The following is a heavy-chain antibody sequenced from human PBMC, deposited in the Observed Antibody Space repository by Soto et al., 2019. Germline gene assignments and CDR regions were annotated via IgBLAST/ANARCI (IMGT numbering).Heavy chain of an antibody. CDR3: VTDRGGGMDV. D-gene: IGHD3-10*01. J-gene: IGHJ6*01. V-gene: IGHV3-15*01. CDR2: IKRKIDGETT. CDR1: GFTFSDAW. Sequence: EVQLVESGGGMVMPGGSLRLSCAASGFTFSDAWMTWIRQAPGKGLQCVGRIKRKIDGETTDYAAPVKGRFTISREDSKNTLNLQMNSLNVEDTAMYYCVTDRGGGMDVWGQGTTVTVSS.